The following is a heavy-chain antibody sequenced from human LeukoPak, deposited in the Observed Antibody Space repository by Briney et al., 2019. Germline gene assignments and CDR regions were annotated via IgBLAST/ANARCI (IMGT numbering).Heavy chain of an antibody. CDR1: GGSISSYY. CDR3: ERVNARRDAFDI. D-gene: IGHD2-2*01. V-gene: IGHV4-59*01. CDR2: IYYSGST. Sequence: SETLSLTCTVSGGSISSYYWSWIRQPPGKGLEWIGYIYYSGSTNYNPSLKSRVTISVDTSKNQFYLKLRSVTAADTAVYYCERVNARRDAFDIWGQGTMVTVSS. J-gene: IGHJ3*02.